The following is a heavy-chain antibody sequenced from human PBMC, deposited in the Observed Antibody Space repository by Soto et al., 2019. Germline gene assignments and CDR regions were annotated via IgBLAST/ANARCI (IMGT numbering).Heavy chain of an antibody. J-gene: IGHJ5*02. V-gene: IGHV3-23*01. CDR3: AKATRGPCIGAHCYALDA. Sequence: EVQLLESGGGLVQPGGSLRLSCAASGFTFTNYAMNWVRHSPGQGLEWVASVIWTGIDTYHAASVKGRYTISRDNSRNTRYLEMNRLRADYTARDHCAKATRGPCIGAHCYALDAWGQGILVTVSA. CDR2: VIWTGIDT. CDR1: GFTFTNYA. D-gene: IGHD2-15*01.